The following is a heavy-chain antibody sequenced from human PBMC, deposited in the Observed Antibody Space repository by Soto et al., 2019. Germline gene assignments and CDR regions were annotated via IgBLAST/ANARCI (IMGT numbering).Heavy chain of an antibody. J-gene: IGHJ4*02. D-gene: IGHD4-17*01. CDR2: IIPILGIA. V-gene: IGHV1-69*02. CDR1: GGTFSSYT. CDR3: ARATTVTLFDY. Sequence: GASVKVSCKASGGTFSSYTISWVRQAPGQGLEWMGRIIPILGIANYAQKFQSRVTITADKSTSTAYMELSSLRSEDTAVYYCARATTVTLFDYWGQGTLVTVSS.